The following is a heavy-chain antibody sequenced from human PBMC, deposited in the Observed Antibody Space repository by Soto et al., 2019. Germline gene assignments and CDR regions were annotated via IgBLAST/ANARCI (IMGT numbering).Heavy chain of an antibody. CDR2: IYSGGGT. J-gene: IGHJ3*02. Sequence: QLVASGGGLIQPGESLTLSCEASGFSVTNNYMYWVRQAPGKGLEWVSIIYSGGGTHYADFVTGRFIISRDKSKNTLHLEMDKLRAEDTAIYYCTRDIACSSSSCQGVNFDIWGRGTLVTVSP. CDR1: GFSVTNNY. V-gene: IGHV3-53*01. CDR3: TRDIACSSSSCQGVNFDI. D-gene: IGHD2-2*01.